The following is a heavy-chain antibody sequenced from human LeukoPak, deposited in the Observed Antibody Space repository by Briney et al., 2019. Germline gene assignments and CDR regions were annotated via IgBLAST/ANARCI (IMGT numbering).Heavy chain of an antibody. CDR3: ARLNYYGSGSYYIPGTNWFDP. CDR1: GGSIINY. CDR2: IFYSGST. Sequence: SETLSLTCSVSGGSIINYWTWIRQPPGKGLEWIGHIFYSGSTNYNPSLKSRVTISVDTSKNQFSLKLSSVTAADTAVYYCARLNYYGSGSYYIPGTNWFDPWGQGTLVTVSS. D-gene: IGHD3-10*01. V-gene: IGHV4-59*01. J-gene: IGHJ5*02.